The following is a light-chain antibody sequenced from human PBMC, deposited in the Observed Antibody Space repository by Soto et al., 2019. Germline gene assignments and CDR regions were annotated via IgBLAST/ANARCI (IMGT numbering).Light chain of an antibody. Sequence: QSVLTQPPSASGTPGQRVTISCSGSSSNIGSNTVNWYQQLPGTTPKLLIYSNNQRPSRVPDRFSGSKSGTSASLAISGLQSEDEAEYYCAAWDDSLNGYLFGTGTKVTVL. CDR1: SSNIGSNT. CDR2: SNN. CDR3: AAWDDSLNGYL. J-gene: IGLJ1*01. V-gene: IGLV1-44*01.